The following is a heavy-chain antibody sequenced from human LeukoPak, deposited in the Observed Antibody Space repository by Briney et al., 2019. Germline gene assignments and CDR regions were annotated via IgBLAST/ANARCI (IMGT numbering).Heavy chain of an antibody. CDR1: GLNFRDYY. J-gene: IGHJ4*02. V-gene: IGHV3-30*02. Sequence: QPGGSLRLSCAASGLNFRDYYMGWIRQAPGKGLEWVAFIRYDGSNKYYADSVKGRFTISRDNSKNTLYLQMNSLRAEDTAVYYCAKAPEGGDYFDYWGQGTLVTVSS. CDR2: IRYDGSNK. CDR3: AKAPEGGDYFDY. D-gene: IGHD1-14*01.